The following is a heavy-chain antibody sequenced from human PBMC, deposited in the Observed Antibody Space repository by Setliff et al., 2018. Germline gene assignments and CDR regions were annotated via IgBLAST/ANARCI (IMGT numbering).Heavy chain of an antibody. V-gene: IGHV1-18*01. CDR2: TSAYNGNT. CDR3: ARVPLPLDIVVVVAATPLEYYYYMDV. D-gene: IGHD2-15*01. CDR1: GYTFTNYG. J-gene: IGHJ6*03. Sequence: ASVKVSCKASGYTFTNYGISWVRQAPGQGLEWMGWTSAYNGNTNYAQKLQGRVTMTTDTSTSTAYMELRSLRSDDTAVYYCARVPLPLDIVVVVAATPLEYYYYMDVWGKGTTVTVSS.